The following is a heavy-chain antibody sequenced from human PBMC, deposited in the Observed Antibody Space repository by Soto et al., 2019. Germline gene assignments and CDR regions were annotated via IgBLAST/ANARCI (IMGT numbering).Heavy chain of an antibody. CDR3: ARDLNTRSYYNY. CDR1: GCTFTSYG. V-gene: IGHV1-18*01. CDR2: ISSYNGDT. J-gene: IGHJ4*02. Sequence: QVQLVQSRAEVKKPGASVKVSCKASGCTFTSYGISWVRQAPGQGLEWMGWISSYNGDTNYAPKLQGRITLTTDTSTSTGYMELRSLRSDDTAVYYCARDLNTRSYYNYWGQGTLVTVSS. D-gene: IGHD1-26*01.